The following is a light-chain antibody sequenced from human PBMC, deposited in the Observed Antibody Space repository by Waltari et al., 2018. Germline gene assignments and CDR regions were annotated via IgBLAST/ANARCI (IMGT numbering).Light chain of an antibody. J-gene: IGLJ3*02. CDR3: QSYDSSLSGSWV. CDR1: SSNNRTGSD. CDR2: GNS. Sequence: LLPQPPSASCHPGQRFPISYTGRSSNNRTGSDVQWYQQLPGTAPKLLLYGNSNRPSAVPDRISASKSGTSASLAITGLQAEDEDDYYCQSYDSSLSGSWVFGGGTKLTVL. V-gene: IGLV1-40*01.